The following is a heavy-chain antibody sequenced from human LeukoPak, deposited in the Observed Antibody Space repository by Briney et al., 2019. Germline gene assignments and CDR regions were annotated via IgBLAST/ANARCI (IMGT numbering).Heavy chain of an antibody. D-gene: IGHD3-10*01. CDR3: AKDGTPSLSTSGTYWKYFDY. V-gene: IGHV3-23*01. Sequence: GGSLRLSCVASGYTFRSYAMSWVRQAPGKGLEWVSFIGDSGSDSFYADSVKGRFTISRDTSKNTLYLQMKSLRAEDTAVYFCAKDGTPSLSTSGTYWKYFDYWGQGTLVTVSS. CDR1: GYTFRSYA. CDR2: IGDSGSDS. J-gene: IGHJ4*02.